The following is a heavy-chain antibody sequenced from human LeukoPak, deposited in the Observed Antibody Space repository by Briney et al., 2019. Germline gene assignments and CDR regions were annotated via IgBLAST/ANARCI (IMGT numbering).Heavy chain of an antibody. CDR1: DGSISGYY. J-gene: IGHJ4*02. CDR3: ARETEVPGGRSWDF. V-gene: IGHV4-4*07. Sequence: SETLSLTCSVSDGSISGYYWSWIRQPAGKGLEWIGRMHTSGSSNYNVSLKSRVAMSVDTSRNQFALRLSSVTAADTAIYYCARETEVPGGRSWDFWGQGTLVTVSS. D-gene: IGHD6-19*01. CDR2: MHTSGSS.